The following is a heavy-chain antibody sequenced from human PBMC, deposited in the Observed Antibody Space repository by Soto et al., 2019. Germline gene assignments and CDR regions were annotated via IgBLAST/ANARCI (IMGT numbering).Heavy chain of an antibody. CDR3: ANSGYSSGWSGYFYYYYGMDV. J-gene: IGHJ6*02. V-gene: IGHV3-23*01. D-gene: IGHD6-19*01. Sequence: GGSLRISCAASGFTFSNYAMSGVRQAPGKGLEWVSGISGSGGNTYYADSVKGRFTISRDNSKNTLYLQMNSLRVEDTAVYYCANSGYSSGWSGYFYYYYGMDVWGQGTTVTVSS. CDR2: ISGSGGNT. CDR1: GFTFSNYA.